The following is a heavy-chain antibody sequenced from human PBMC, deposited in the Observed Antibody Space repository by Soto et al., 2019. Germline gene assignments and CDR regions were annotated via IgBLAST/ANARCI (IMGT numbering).Heavy chain of an antibody. Sequence: SETLSLTCTVSGGSISSYYWSWIRQPPGKGLEWIGYIYYTGSTNYNPSLKSRVTISVDTSKSQFSLKLSSVTAADTAVYYCARGGGVYYFDYWGQGTLVTVSS. D-gene: IGHD2-8*02. CDR1: GGSISSYY. CDR2: IYYTGST. J-gene: IGHJ4*02. CDR3: ARGGGVYYFDY. V-gene: IGHV4-59*01.